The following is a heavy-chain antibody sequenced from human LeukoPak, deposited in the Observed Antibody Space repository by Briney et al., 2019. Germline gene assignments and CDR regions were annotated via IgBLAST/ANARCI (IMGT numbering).Heavy chain of an antibody. CDR2: IWYDGSNK. V-gene: IGHV3-33*01. CDR3: ARDVAARPADYFDY. D-gene: IGHD6-6*01. Sequence: GGSLRLSCAASGFTFSSYGMHWVRQAPGKGLEWVAVIWYDGSNKYYADSVKGRSTISRDNSKNTLYLQMNSLRAEDTAVYYCARDVAARPADYFDYWGQGTLVTVSS. J-gene: IGHJ4*02. CDR1: GFTFSSYG.